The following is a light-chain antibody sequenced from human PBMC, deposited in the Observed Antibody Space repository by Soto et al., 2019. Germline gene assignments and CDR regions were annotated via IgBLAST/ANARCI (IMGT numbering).Light chain of an antibody. V-gene: IGKV3-20*01. CDR3: QQYDTSTGLT. CDR1: QSVSSTY. CDR2: GTS. Sequence: EIVLTQSPGTLSLSPGERATISCRSSQSVSSTYLAWYQQKPGQAPRLLIYGTSSRATGIPDRFSGGGSGTDFTLTISRLEPEDFAVYYCQQYDTSTGLTFGGGTRVEIK. J-gene: IGKJ4*01.